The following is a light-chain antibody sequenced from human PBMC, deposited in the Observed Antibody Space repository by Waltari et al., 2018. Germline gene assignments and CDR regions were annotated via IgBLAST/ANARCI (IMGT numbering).Light chain of an antibody. CDR2: EAS. Sequence: DIQMTQSPSSLSAFVGDRVTITCRASQDISHYLAWYQQRPGQVPRLLIYEASTLQSGVPSRFSGSGSGTDFTLTISSLQPEDVATYYCQKYTIAPRTFGPGTKIEIK. CDR1: QDISHY. J-gene: IGKJ3*01. CDR3: QKYTIAPRT. V-gene: IGKV1-27*01.